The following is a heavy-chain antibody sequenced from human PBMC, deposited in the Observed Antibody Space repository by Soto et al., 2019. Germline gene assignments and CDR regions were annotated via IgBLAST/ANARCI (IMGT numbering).Heavy chain of an antibody. J-gene: IGHJ5*02. CDR2: ISGSGGST. CDR1: GFTFSSYA. V-gene: IGHV3-23*01. Sequence: VGSLRLSCAASGFTFSSYAMSWVRQAPGKGLEWVAAISGSGGSTYYADSVKGRFTISRDNSKNTLYLQMNSLRAEDTAVYYCAKDVATIFLLGWFDPWGQGTLVTVSS. D-gene: IGHD3-9*01. CDR3: AKDVATIFLLGWFDP.